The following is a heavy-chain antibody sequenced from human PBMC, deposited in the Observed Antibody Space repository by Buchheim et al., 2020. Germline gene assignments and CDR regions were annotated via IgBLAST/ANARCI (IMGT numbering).Heavy chain of an antibody. CDR2: IYYRGST. Sequence: QVQLQESGPGLVKPSQTLSLTCTVSGGSISSGGYYWSWIRQHPGKGLEWIGYIYYRGSTYYNSSLKSRVTISVATYKHQFPLKLSSVTAADTAVYYCARRSRDWGSSPYFAYWGQGTL. J-gene: IGHJ4*02. CDR1: GGSISSGGYY. V-gene: IGHV4-31*03. D-gene: IGHD3-16*01. CDR3: ARRSRDWGSSPYFAY.